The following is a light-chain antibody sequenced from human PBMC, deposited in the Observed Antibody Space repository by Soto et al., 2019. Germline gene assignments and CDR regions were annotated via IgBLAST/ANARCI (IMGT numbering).Light chain of an antibody. CDR3: QQYGSSPA. CDR2: GAS. J-gene: IGKJ2*01. CDR1: RTVSSDY. Sequence: EIVVTQFPGTLSLSPGERATLFCRASRTVSSDYLAWYQKKPGQAPRLLIYGASSRATGIPDRFSGSGSGTDFTLTISRLEPEDFAVYYCQQYGSSPAFGQGTKLEIK. V-gene: IGKV3-20*01.